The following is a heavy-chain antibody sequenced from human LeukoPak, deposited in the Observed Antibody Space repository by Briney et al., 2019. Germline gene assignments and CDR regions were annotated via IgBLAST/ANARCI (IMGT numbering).Heavy chain of an antibody. J-gene: IGHJ6*03. CDR2: ISSSGSTI. D-gene: IGHD5-18*01. V-gene: IGHV3-48*03. CDR1: GFTFSSYE. CDR3: ARDAVQLWLQHYYYMDV. Sequence: GGSLRLSCAASGFTFSSYEMNWVRQAPGKGLEWVSYISSSGSTIYYADSVKGRFTISRDNFKNTLYLQMSSLRAEDTAVYYCARDAVQLWLQHYYYMDVWGKGTTVTVSS.